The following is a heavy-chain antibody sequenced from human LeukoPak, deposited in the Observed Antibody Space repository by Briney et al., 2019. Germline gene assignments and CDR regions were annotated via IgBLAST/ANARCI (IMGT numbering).Heavy chain of an antibody. V-gene: IGHV4-39*01. Sequence: SETLSLTCTVSGVSISSNSYYWGWIRQPPGKGLKWIGSIYYSGSTYYNPSLKSRVTISVDTSKNQFSLKLSSVTAADTAVYYCARVVQSTDSSGFYLPEYFQHWGQGTLVTVSS. CDR3: ARVVQSTDSSGFYLPEYFQH. CDR1: GVSISSNSYY. J-gene: IGHJ1*01. CDR2: IYYSGST. D-gene: IGHD3-22*01.